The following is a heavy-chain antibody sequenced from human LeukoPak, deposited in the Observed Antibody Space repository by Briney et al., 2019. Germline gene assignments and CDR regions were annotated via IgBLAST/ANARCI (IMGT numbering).Heavy chain of an antibody. J-gene: IGHJ6*03. CDR2: ISYDGSNK. CDR1: GFTFSSYA. CDR3: ARRLDCSGGSCYSLYYYYYMDV. D-gene: IGHD2-15*01. Sequence: GGSLRLSCAASGFTFSSYAMHWVRQAPGKGLEWVAVISYDGSNKYYADSVKGRFTISRDNAKNSLYLQMNSLRAEDTALYYCARRLDCSGGSCYSLYYYYYMDVWGKGTTVTVSS. V-gene: IGHV3-30*04.